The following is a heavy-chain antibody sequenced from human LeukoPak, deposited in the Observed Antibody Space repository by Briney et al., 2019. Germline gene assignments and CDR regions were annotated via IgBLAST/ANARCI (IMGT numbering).Heavy chain of an antibody. V-gene: IGHV1-69*01. CDR1: GCTFSSYA. J-gene: IGHJ4*02. CDR2: IIPIFGTA. Sequence: GSSVKVSCKASGCTFSSYAISWVRQAPGQGLEWMGGIIPIFGTANYAQKFQGRVTITADESTSTAYMELSSLRSEDTAVYYCARDQHPYCSSTSCYRGFRYWGQGTLVTVSS. CDR3: ARDQHPYCSSTSCYRGFRY. D-gene: IGHD2-2*01.